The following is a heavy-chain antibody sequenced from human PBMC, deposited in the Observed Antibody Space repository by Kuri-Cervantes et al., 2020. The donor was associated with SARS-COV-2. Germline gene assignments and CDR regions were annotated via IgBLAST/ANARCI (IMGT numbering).Heavy chain of an antibody. Sequence: GGSLRLSCAASGFTFSSYAMHWVRQAPGKGLEWVAVISYDGSNKYYADSVKGRFTISRGNSKNTLYLQMNSLRAEDTAVYYCAKDGGSYSFSSAYGMDVWGQGTTVTVSS. CDR2: ISYDGSNK. CDR3: AKDGGSYSFSSAYGMDV. CDR1: GFTFSSYA. J-gene: IGHJ6*02. D-gene: IGHD1-26*01. V-gene: IGHV3-30-3*01.